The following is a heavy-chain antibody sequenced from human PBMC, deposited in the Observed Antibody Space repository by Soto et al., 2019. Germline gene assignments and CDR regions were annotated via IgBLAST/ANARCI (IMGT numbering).Heavy chain of an antibody. V-gene: IGHV4-34*01. Sequence: SETLSLTCAVYGGSFSDYYWSWIRQPPGKGLEWIGEINHSGSTNYNPSLKSRVTISVDTSKNQFSLKLSSVTAADTAVYYCARAAGYCSSTSCYDEFPWDFQHWGQGTLVTVSS. D-gene: IGHD2-2*03. CDR3: ARAAGYCSSTSCYDEFPWDFQH. J-gene: IGHJ1*01. CDR1: GGSFSDYY. CDR2: INHSGST.